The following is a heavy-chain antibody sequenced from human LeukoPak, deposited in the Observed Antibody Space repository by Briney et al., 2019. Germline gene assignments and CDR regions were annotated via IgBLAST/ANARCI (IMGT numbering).Heavy chain of an antibody. J-gene: IGHJ4*02. CDR3: ARDRYCSGGSCYVFDY. CDR2: ISAYNGNT. D-gene: IGHD2-15*01. CDR1: GYTFTSYG. V-gene: IGHV1-18*01. Sequence: ASVKVSCKAPGYTFTSYGISWVRQAPGQGLEWMGWISAYNGNTNYAQKLQGRVTMTTDTSTSTAYMELRSLRSDDTAVYYCARDRYCSGGSCYVFDYWGQGTLVTVSS.